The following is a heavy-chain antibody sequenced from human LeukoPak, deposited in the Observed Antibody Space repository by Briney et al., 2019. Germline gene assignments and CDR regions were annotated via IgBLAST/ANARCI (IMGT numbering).Heavy chain of an antibody. Sequence: ASVKVSCKASGYTFTGYYMHWVRQAPGQGLEWMGWINPNSGGTNYAQKFQGRVTMTRDTSISTAYMELSRLRSDDTAVYYCARENIAVAVPYDYWGQGTLVTVSS. CDR3: ARENIAVAVPYDY. J-gene: IGHJ4*02. V-gene: IGHV1-2*02. CDR2: INPNSGGT. CDR1: GYTFTGYY. D-gene: IGHD6-19*01.